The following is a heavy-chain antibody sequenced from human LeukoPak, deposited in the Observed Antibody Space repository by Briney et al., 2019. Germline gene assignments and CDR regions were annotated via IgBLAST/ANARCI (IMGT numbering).Heavy chain of an antibody. CDR3: ARLDYYDSSGYPNWFDP. CDR2: IYPGDSDT. Sequence: GESLKISCKGSGYSFTSYWIGWVRQMPGKGLEWMGIIYPGDSDTRYSPSFQGQVTISADKSISTAYLPWSSLKASDTAMYYCARLDYYDSSGYPNWFDPWGQGTLVTVSS. CDR1: GYSFTSYW. J-gene: IGHJ5*02. V-gene: IGHV5-51*01. D-gene: IGHD3-22*01.